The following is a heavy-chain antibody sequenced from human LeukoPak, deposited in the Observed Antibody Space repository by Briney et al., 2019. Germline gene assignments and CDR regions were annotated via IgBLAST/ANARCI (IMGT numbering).Heavy chain of an antibody. J-gene: IGHJ4*02. CDR2: ISGSGGST. CDR1: GFTSSNAW. D-gene: IGHD6-19*01. V-gene: IGHV3-23*01. Sequence: GGSLRLSCAASGFTSSNAWMSWVRQAPGKGLEWVSAISGSGGSTYYADSVKGRFTISRDNSKKPLYLQMNSLRAEDTAVYYCAKDNSVVGTLFDYWGQGPLVTVSS. CDR3: AKDNSVVGTLFDY.